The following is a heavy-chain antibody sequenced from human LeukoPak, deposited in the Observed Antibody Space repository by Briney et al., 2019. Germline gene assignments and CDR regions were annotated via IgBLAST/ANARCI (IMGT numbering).Heavy chain of an antibody. J-gene: IGHJ3*02. CDR3: ARENALAFDI. Sequence: ASVKVSCKTSGYTFTIYGISWVRQAPGQGLEWMGWIRVYNGNTNYAQRLQGRVTMTTDTSTSTAYMELRSLRSDDTAVYYCARENALAFDIWGQGTMVTVSS. CDR2: IRVYNGNT. CDR1: GYTFTIYG. V-gene: IGHV1-18*01. D-gene: IGHD1-1*01.